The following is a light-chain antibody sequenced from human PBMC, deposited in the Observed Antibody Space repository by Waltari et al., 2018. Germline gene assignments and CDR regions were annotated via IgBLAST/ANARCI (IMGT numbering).Light chain of an antibody. J-gene: IGKJ1*01. V-gene: IGKV1-39*01. CDR3: QQSYSTPRT. CDR2: AAS. Sequence: QMTQSPSSLSASVGDRVTITCRASQNINTYLNWSQQKPGKAPNLLSYAASNFQNVVPLRFSDSGSGTDFTLTISILQPEDLATYYCQQSYSTPRTFGQGTRVEIK. CDR1: QNINTY.